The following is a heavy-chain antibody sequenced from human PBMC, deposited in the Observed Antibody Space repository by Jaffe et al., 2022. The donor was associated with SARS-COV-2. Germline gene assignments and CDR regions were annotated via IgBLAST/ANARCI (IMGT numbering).Heavy chain of an antibody. CDR1: GGSISSGSYY. CDR2: IYTSGST. D-gene: IGHD6-13*01. CDR3: ARDRPSIAAAGRGVWWFDP. J-gene: IGHJ5*02. Sequence: QVQLQESGPGLVKPSQTLSLTCTVSGGSISSGSYYWSWIRQPAGKGLEWIGRIYTSGSTNYNPSLKSRVTISVDTSKNQFSLKLSSVTAADTAVYYCARDRPSIAAAGRGVWWFDPWGQGTLVTVSS. V-gene: IGHV4-61*02.